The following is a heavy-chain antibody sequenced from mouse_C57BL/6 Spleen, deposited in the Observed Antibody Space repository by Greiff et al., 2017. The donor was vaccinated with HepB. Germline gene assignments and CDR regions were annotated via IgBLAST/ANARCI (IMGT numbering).Heavy chain of an antibody. CDR2: IYPGGGYT. J-gene: IGHJ4*01. D-gene: IGHD2-4*01. CDR3: ARRTYYDYDGGAMDY. Sequence: QVQLQQSGAELVRPGTSVKMSCKASGYTFTNYWIGWAKQRPGHGLEWIGDIYPGGGYTNYNEKFKGKATLTADKSSSTAYMQFSSLTSEDSAIYYCARRTYYDYDGGAMDYWGQGTSVTVSS. CDR1: GYTFTNYW. V-gene: IGHV1-63*01.